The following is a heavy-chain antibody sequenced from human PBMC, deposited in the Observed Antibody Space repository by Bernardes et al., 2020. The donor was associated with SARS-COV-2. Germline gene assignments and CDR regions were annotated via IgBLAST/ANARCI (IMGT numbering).Heavy chain of an antibody. CDR2: INPDGTTT. J-gene: IGHJ4*02. Sequence: GGSLRLSCVASGFTFSRSWMHWVRQAPGKGLVWVSRINPDGTTTTYADSVKGRFTISRDNSKTTLYMQMNNLRDEDTAVYYCARSHRDSSRYAYFYDNWGQGTLVTVSS. V-gene: IGHV3-74*01. D-gene: IGHD3-22*01. CDR3: ARSHRDSSRYAYFYDN. CDR1: GFTFSRSW.